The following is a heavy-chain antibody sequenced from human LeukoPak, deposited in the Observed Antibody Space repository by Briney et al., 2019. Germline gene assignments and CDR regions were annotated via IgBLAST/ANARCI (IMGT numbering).Heavy chain of an antibody. J-gene: IGHJ5*02. CDR2: IYPVDSDT. D-gene: IGHD6-13*01. Sequence: GESLTISCKGSGYIFTSYWIAWVRQMPGKGLGWMGIIYPVDSDTRYSPSFEGQVTISADKSITTAYLQWSSLKASDTAMYYCARQGSSWYQDNLFDPWGQGNLVTVSS. CDR3: ARQGSSWYQDNLFDP. V-gene: IGHV5-51*01. CDR1: GYIFTSYW.